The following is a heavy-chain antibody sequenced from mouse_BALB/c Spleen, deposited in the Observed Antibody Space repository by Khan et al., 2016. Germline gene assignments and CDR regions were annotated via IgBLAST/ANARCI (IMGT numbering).Heavy chain of an antibody. V-gene: IGHV5-4*02. CDR2: ISDGGSYT. CDR1: GFTFSDYY. J-gene: IGHJ3*01. Sequence: EVELVESGGGLVKPGGSLKLSCAASGFTFSDYYMYWVRQTPEKRLEWVATISDGGSYTYYPDSVMGRFTISRDNAKNNLYLQKSSVKSEDKDMYYCEIEGVRRGCAYWGQGTLVTGSA. CDR3: EIEGVRRGCAY. D-gene: IGHD2-14*01.